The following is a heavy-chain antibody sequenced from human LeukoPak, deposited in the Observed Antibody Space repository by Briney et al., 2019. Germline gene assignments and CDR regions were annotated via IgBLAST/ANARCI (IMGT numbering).Heavy chain of an antibody. CDR1: GFTFSSYS. Sequence: GGSLRLSCAASGFTFSSYSMHWVRQAPGKGLEWVAVTWYDGSNKNYADSVKGRFTISRDNSKNTLYLQMNSLRAEDTAVYYCARDRDCSSASCTLYYYGMDVWGQGTTVTVSS. D-gene: IGHD2-2*01. V-gene: IGHV3-33*08. CDR3: ARDRDCSSASCTLYYYGMDV. J-gene: IGHJ6*02. CDR2: TWYDGSNK.